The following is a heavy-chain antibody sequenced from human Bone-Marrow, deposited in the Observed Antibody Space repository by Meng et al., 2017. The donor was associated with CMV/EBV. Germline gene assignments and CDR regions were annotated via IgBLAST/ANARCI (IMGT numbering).Heavy chain of an antibody. V-gene: IGHV4-39*01. J-gene: IGHJ4*02. CDR2: LFHSGDT. CDR3: ARHLRGYSWPKSD. Sequence: SETLSLTCTVSDVSINNSSFFWGWIRQPPGKGLEWIGSLFHSGDTYSNPSLRSRVAISLDTSKNQFSLRLNSVTATDTAVYYCARHLRGYSWPKSDWGQGTRVTVSS. CDR1: DVSINNSSFF. D-gene: IGHD1-26*01.